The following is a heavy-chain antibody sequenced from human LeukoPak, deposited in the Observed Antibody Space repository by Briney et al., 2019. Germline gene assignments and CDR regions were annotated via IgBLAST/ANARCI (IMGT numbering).Heavy chain of an antibody. CDR2: ISAYNGNT. V-gene: IGHV1-18*01. CDR3: ARANVVVPADIIWFDP. Sequence: ASVKVSCKASGYTFTSYGISWVRQAPGQGLEWMGWISAYNGNTNYAQKLQGRVTMTTDTSTSTAYMELRSLRSDDTAVYYCARANVVVPADIIWFDPWGQGTLVTVSS. D-gene: IGHD2-2*01. CDR1: GYTFTSYG. J-gene: IGHJ5*02.